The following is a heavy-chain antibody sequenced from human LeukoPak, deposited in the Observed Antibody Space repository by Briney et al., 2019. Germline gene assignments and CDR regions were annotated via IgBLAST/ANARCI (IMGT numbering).Heavy chain of an antibody. CDR2: IIPIFGTA. J-gene: IGHJ5*02. V-gene: IGHV1-69*06. CDR3: AALEDIVVVPAGIP. CDR1: GGTFSSYA. Sequence: SVKVSCKASGGTFSSYAISWVRQAPGQGLEWMGGIIPIFGTANYAQKFQGRVTITADKSTSTAYMELSGLRSEGTAVYYCAALEDIVVVPAGIPWGQGTLVTVSS. D-gene: IGHD2-2*01.